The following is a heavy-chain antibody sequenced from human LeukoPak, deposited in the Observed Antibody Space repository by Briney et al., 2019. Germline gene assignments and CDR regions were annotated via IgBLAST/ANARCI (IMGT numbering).Heavy chain of an antibody. CDR1: GGSISSYY. J-gene: IGHJ4*02. V-gene: IGHV4-4*07. D-gene: IGHD3-10*01. CDR3: ARIGVRSVIGVFDY. CDR2: IYTSGSA. Sequence: SETLSLTCTVSGGSISSYYWSWIRQPAGKGLEWIGRIYTSGSARYNPSLKSRVTMSVDTSKNQFSLKLSSVTATDTAVYYCARIGVRSVIGVFDYWGQGIRVTVYS.